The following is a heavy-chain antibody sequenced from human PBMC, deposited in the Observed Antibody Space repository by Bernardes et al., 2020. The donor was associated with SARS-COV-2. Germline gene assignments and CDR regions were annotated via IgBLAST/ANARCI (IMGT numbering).Heavy chain of an antibody. CDR2: IYYNGVT. Sequence: SLTCTVSGDSIRSVGYYWTWIRQHPGQGLEWIGYIYYNGVTYYSPSLKGRLTISLDTSNNQFSLQLSSVTAADTAVYFCARDTGAYCSGGSCSGFDSWGQGTLVTVSS. CDR3: ARDTGAYCSGGSCSGFDS. V-gene: IGHV4-31*03. J-gene: IGHJ4*02. CDR1: GDSIRSVGYY. D-gene: IGHD2-15*01.